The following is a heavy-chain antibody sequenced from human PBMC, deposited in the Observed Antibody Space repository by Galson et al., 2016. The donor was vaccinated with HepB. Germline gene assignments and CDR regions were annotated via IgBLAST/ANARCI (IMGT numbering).Heavy chain of an antibody. V-gene: IGHV3-30-3*01. Sequence: SLRLSCAASGFTFSDYPMHWVRQVPGKGLEWVAFMSLDGNETSYAGSVKGRFTISRDKSRNTLYLEMNSLRSEDTAVYYCAREWSFGDFCLDQWGQGALVTVSP. J-gene: IGHJ4*02. CDR3: AREWSFGDFCLDQ. D-gene: IGHD4-17*01. CDR1: GFTFSDYP. CDR2: MSLDGNET.